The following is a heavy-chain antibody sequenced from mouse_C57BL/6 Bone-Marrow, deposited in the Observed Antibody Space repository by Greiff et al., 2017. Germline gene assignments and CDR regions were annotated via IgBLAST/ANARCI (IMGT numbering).Heavy chain of an antibody. V-gene: IGHV14-4*01. D-gene: IGHD4-1*02. J-gene: IGHJ3*01. CDR3: TTDNWDDAY. CDR1: GFNINDDY. CDR2: IDPANGDT. Sequence: VQLQQSGAELVRPGASVKLSCTASGFNINDDYMHWVKQRPEQGLEWIGCIDPANGDTEYASKFQGKATITADTSSNTAYLQLSSLTSEDTAVFYCTTDNWDDAYWGQGTLVTVSA.